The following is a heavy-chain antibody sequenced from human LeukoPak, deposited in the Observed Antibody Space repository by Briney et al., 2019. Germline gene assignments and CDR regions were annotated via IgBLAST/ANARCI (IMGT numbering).Heavy chain of an antibody. D-gene: IGHD3-10*01. CDR2: INPSGGST. Sequence: ASVKVSCKASGYTFTNYYIHWVRQAPGQGLEWMGIINPSGGSTNYVQKFQGRVTMTRDTSTSTVYMEVSSLRSEDTAVYYCARSSMFYYGNRDIWGQGTMVTVSS. V-gene: IGHV1-46*01. CDR1: GYTFTNYY. J-gene: IGHJ3*02. CDR3: ARSSMFYYGNRDI.